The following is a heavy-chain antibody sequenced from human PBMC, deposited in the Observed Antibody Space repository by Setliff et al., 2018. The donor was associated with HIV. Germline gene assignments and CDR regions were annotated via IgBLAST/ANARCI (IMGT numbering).Heavy chain of an antibody. CDR3: ASAALNGYYGTTPENY. Sequence: ASVKVSCKTFGYSFTAYQMHWLRQAPGQGLEWMGRINRDNGGIDYAQKFQGRVTVTRDTSINTAYMELSSLRSDDTAVYYCASAALNGYYGTTPENYWGQGTLVTVSS. CDR2: INRDNGGI. CDR1: GYSFTAYQ. D-gene: IGHD3-9*01. J-gene: IGHJ4*02. V-gene: IGHV1-2*06.